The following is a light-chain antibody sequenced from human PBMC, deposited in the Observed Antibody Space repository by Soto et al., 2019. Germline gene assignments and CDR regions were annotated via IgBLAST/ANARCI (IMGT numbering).Light chain of an antibody. CDR2: DVS. J-gene: IGLJ1*01. V-gene: IGLV2-11*01. CDR1: SSDVGGYNY. CDR3: CSYAASNTFV. Sequence: QSVPTQPRSVSGSPGQSVTISCTGTSSDVGGYNYVSWYQQYSGKAPKVMIYDVSKRPSGVPDRFSGSKSGNTASLTISGLQAEDEADYYCCSYAASNTFVFGTGTKVTVL.